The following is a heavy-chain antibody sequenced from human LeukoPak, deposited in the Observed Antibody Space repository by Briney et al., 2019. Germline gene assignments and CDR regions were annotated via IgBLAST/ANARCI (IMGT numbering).Heavy chain of an antibody. V-gene: IGHV4-4*07. CDR3: ARDLFDYGGNSFRMPFDY. J-gene: IGHJ4*02. CDR1: GGSISSYY. Sequence: SETLSLTCTVSGGSISSYYWSWIRQPAGKGLEWIGRIYTSGSTNYNPSLKSRVTMSVDTSKNQFSLKLSSVTAADTAVYYCARDLFDYGGNSFRMPFDYWGQGTLVTVSS. D-gene: IGHD4-23*01. CDR2: IYTSGST.